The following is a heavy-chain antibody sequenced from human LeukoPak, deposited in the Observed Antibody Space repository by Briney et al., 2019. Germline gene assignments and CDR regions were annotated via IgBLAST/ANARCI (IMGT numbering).Heavy chain of an antibody. CDR3: TRAGEVLPHDGFDI. Sequence: GGSLRLSCAASGFTISRNYMSWVRQAQGRGLEWVSIIYIDDTTYYADSVRGRFTISRDISKNTVYLQMCSLRVEDTAVYFCTRAGEVLPHDGFDIWGRGTMVTVSS. CDR2: IYIDDTT. J-gene: IGHJ3*02. CDR1: GFTISRNY. V-gene: IGHV3-53*01. D-gene: IGHD3-10*01.